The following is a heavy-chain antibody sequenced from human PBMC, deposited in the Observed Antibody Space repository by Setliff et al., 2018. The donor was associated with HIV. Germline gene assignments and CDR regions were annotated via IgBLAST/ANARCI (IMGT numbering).Heavy chain of an antibody. Sequence: LSLTCAVSGYSISTAYYWGWIRQPPGKGLEWIGSVYHSGTTYYNPSLKSRVTISVDMSNNQFSLKVTSVTAADTAVYYCMRGRSITIFGVAYFDFWGQGTQVTSPQ. CDR1: GYSISTAYY. J-gene: IGHJ4*02. V-gene: IGHV4-38-2*01. D-gene: IGHD3-3*01. CDR3: MRGRSITIFGVAYFDF. CDR2: VYHSGTT.